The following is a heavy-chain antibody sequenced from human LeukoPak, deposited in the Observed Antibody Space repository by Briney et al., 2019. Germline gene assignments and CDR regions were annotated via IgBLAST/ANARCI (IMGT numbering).Heavy chain of an antibody. J-gene: IGHJ3*02. D-gene: IGHD2-15*01. Sequence: GASVKVSCKASGNTFTGYYMHWVRQAPGQGLEWMGWIHPNSDGTNYAQKFQGRVTMTRVTSISTAYMELRGLRPDDTAVYYCARELGGFDIWGQGTMVTVSS. CDR3: ARELGGFDI. CDR1: GNTFTGYY. CDR2: IHPNSDGT. V-gene: IGHV1-2*02.